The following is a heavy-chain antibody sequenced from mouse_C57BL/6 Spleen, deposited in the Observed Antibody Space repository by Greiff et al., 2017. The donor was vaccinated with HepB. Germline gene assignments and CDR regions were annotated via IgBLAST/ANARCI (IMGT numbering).Heavy chain of an antibody. Sequence: EVKLQESGPGLVKPSQSLSLTCSVTGYSITSGYYWNWIRQFPGNKLEWMGYISYDGSNKYNPSLKNRISITRDTSKNQFFLKLNSVTTAATATYYCARDEDGLFAYWGQGTLVTVSA. CDR1: GYSITSGYY. CDR3: ARDEDGLFAY. CDR2: ISYDGSN. V-gene: IGHV3-6*01. D-gene: IGHD2-3*01. J-gene: IGHJ3*01.